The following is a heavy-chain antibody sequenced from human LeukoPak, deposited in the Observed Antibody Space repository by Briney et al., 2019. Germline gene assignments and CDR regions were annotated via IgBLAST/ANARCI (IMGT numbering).Heavy chain of an antibody. CDR2: IYYIGKT. Sequence: SETLSLTCTVSGGSLITYYWSWIRQPPGKGLEWVGYIYYIGKTNYNPSLKSRVTISLDTSKNQVSLILTSVTAADTAVYYCARLAVATTSWFDPWGQGTLVTVSS. CDR1: GGSLITYY. V-gene: IGHV4-59*01. CDR3: ARLAVATTSWFDP. J-gene: IGHJ5*02. D-gene: IGHD2-15*01.